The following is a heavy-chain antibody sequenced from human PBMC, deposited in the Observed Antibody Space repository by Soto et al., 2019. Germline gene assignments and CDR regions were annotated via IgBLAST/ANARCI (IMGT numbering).Heavy chain of an antibody. D-gene: IGHD2-15*01. Sequence: QVQLVQSGAEVKKPGASVKVSCKASGYTFTGYYMHWVRQAPGQGLEWMGWINPNSGGTNYAQKFQGWVTMTRDTSISTAYMELSRLRSDDTAVYYCAREGYCSGGSCNPALDYYYYYMDVWGKGTTVTVSS. CDR3: AREGYCSGGSCNPALDYYYYYMDV. V-gene: IGHV1-2*04. CDR2: INPNSGGT. CDR1: GYTFTGYY. J-gene: IGHJ6*03.